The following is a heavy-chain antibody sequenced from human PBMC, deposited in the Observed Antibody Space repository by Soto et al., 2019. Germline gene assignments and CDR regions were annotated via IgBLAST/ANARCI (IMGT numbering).Heavy chain of an antibody. CDR3: VQTTGWPGFDF. Sequence: EVQLVESGGGWIQPGGSLRLSCAASGFAVSSKYMTWVRQAPGKGLEWVSVIYGGGTTYYADSVKGRFTISRDTSKNTLYLQMNSLRAEGTAVYYCVQTTGWPGFDFWGQGTVVTVSS. V-gene: IGHV3-53*01. CDR1: GFAVSSKY. J-gene: IGHJ4*02. D-gene: IGHD6-19*01. CDR2: IYGGGTT.